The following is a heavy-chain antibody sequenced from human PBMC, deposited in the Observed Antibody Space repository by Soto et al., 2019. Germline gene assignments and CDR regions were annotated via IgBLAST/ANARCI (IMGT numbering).Heavy chain of an antibody. CDR3: ARDLFGDGYGMDV. Sequence: GASVKVSCKASGYTFTGYYMHWVRQAPGQGLEWMGWINPNSGGTNYAQKFQGWVTMTRDTSISTAYMELSRLRSDDTAVYYCARDLFGDGYGMDVWGQGTTVTVSS. D-gene: IGHD3-16*01. CDR1: GYTFTGYY. V-gene: IGHV1-2*04. CDR2: INPNSGGT. J-gene: IGHJ6*02.